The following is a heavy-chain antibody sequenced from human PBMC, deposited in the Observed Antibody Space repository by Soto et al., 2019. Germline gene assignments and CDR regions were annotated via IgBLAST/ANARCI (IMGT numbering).Heavy chain of an antibody. CDR2: INAGNGNR. D-gene: IGHD2-15*01. CDR1: GYTFTSYA. Sequence: QVQLVQSGAEVKKPGASVKVSCKASGYTFTSYAMHWVRQAPGQRLEWMGWINAGNGNRKYSQKSQXXXTXXRDTSASTAYMELSSLRSEDTAVYYCARDVGGNDYWGQGTLVTVSS. V-gene: IGHV1-3*01. CDR3: ARDVGGNDY. J-gene: IGHJ4*02.